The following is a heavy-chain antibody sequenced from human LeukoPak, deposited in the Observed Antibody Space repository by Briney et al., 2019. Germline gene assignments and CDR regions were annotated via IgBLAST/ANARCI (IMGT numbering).Heavy chain of an antibody. CDR2: IGHDGTKI. D-gene: IGHD3-16*01. J-gene: IGHJ4*02. V-gene: IGHV3-30*02. CDR3: AKDHVTWGNRYFDH. CDR1: GFTFSTYG. Sequence: LPGGSLRLSCAASGFTFSTYGMHWVRQAPGKGLEWVAFIGHDGTKIYYADSVQGRFTISRGNSKNTLYLEMNSLSGEDTALYYCAKDHVTWGNRYFDHWGQGTLAPSPQ.